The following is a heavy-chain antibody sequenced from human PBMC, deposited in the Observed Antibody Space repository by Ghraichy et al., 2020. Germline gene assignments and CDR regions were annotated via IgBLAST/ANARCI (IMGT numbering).Heavy chain of an antibody. CDR3: ARTPSISSSSRREAYYFDY. J-gene: IGHJ4*02. CDR1: GFTFSSYA. D-gene: IGHD6-6*01. CDR2: ISYDGSNK. V-gene: IGHV3-30*04. Sequence: GESLNISCAASGFTFSSYAMHWVRQAPGKGLEWVAVISYDGSNKYYADSVKGRFTISRDNSKNTLYLQMNSLRAEDTAVYYCARTPSISSSSRREAYYFDYWGQGTLVTVSS.